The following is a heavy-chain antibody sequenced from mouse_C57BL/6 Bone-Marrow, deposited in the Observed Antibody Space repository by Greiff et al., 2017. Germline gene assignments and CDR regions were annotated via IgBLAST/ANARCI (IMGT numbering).Heavy chain of an antibody. D-gene: IGHD2-3*01. J-gene: IGHJ3*01. Sequence: QVQLQQPGAELVRPGSSVKLSCKASGYTFTSSWMHWVKQRPLQGLEWIGNIDPSDSETHYNHRFKDKATLTVDKSSSTAYMQLSSLTSEDSAVYYCARSFTRDGYWAPFAYWGQGTLVTVSA. V-gene: IGHV1-52*01. CDR1: GYTFTSSW. CDR2: IDPSDSET. CDR3: ARSFTRDGYWAPFAY.